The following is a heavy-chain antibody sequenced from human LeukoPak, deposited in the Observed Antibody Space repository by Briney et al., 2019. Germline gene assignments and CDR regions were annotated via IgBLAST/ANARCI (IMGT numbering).Heavy chain of an antibody. D-gene: IGHD5-18*01. V-gene: IGHV3-23*03. Sequence: GGSLRLSCAASGFTFSSFAMIWVRQPPGKGLEWVSSIFQGGGEIHYADSVRGRFTISRDNSRSTLFLQMNSLRVEDTAIYYCATYRQVLLPFESWGQGTLVTVSS. CDR1: GFTFSSFA. J-gene: IGHJ4*02. CDR3: ATYRQVLLPFES. CDR2: IFQGGGEI.